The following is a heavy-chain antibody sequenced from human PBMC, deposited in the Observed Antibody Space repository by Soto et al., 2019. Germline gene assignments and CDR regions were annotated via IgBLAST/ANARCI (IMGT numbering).Heavy chain of an antibody. CDR3: AKGAVTSIFAYFDY. V-gene: IGHV3-9*01. CDR2: ISWNSGNI. Sequence: EVHLVESGGGLVQPGRSLRLSCAASGFTFDDYAMHWARQVPGKGLEWVSSISWNSGNIVYADSVKGRFTISRDSANNSLYLQMNSLKTEDTALYYCAKGAVTSIFAYFDYWGQGTLVTVSS. D-gene: IGHD3-3*01. CDR1: GFTFDDYA. J-gene: IGHJ4*02.